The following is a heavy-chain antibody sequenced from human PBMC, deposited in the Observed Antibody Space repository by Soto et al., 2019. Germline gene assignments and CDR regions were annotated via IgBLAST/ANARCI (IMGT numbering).Heavy chain of an antibody. CDR3: ARHFVAVVIKGWGY. CDR1: GASISSGYYY. Sequence: SETLSLTCSVSGASISSGYYYWGWIRQPPGKGLEWLGSVYYNGGTYDNPSLKSRVTMSVDTSKNQFSLKLISVTAADTAVYYCARHFVAVVIKGWGYWGQGTLVTVSS. D-gene: IGHD3-22*01. J-gene: IGHJ4*02. CDR2: VYYNGGT. V-gene: IGHV4-39*01.